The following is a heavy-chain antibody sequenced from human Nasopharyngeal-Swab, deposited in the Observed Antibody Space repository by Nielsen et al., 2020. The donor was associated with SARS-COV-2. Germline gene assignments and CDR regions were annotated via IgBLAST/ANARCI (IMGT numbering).Heavy chain of an antibody. J-gene: IGHJ4*02. CDR1: GFTFSRHW. Sequence: GGSLTLSCAASGFTFSRHWMHWVRQAPGKGLVWVSRISEDGSTTTYADSVKGRFTISRDNAKNTMFLQMHSLRADDTAIYYCASQLGQPDSWGQGTLVTVSS. CDR2: ISEDGSTT. D-gene: IGHD2-2*01. V-gene: IGHV3-74*01. CDR3: ASQLGQPDS.